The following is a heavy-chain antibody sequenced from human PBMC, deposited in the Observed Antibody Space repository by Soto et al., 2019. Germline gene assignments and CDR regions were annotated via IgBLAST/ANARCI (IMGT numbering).Heavy chain of an antibody. CDR3: AGGYSYGKGYYYGMDV. Sequence: QVQLVQSGAEVKKPGSSVKVSCKASGGTFSSYAISWVRQAPGQGLEWMGGIIPIFGTANYAQKFQGRVTMTADESTSTAYMELSSLRSEDTAVYYCAGGYSYGKGYYYGMDVWGQGTTVTVSS. CDR1: GGTFSSYA. V-gene: IGHV1-69*12. D-gene: IGHD5-18*01. J-gene: IGHJ6*02. CDR2: IIPIFGTA.